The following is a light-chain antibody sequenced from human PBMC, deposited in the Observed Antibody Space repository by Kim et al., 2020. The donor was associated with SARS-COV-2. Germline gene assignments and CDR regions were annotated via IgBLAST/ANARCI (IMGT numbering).Light chain of an antibody. CDR1: QSVTSNY. CDR3: KKYGRSFT. V-gene: IGKV3-20*01. J-gene: IGKJ3*01. Sequence: EIVLTQSPGTLSLTPGERATLSCRASQSVTSNYLAWYQQKPGQAPRLLIHGASRRATGIPDRFSGSGSGTDFTLTISRLEPEDFAVYYCKKYGRSFTFGPGTKVDIK. CDR2: GAS.